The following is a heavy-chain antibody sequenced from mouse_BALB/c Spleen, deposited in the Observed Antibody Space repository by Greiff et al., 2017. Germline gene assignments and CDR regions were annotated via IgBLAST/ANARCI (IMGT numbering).Heavy chain of an antibody. Sequence: VQVVESGPGLVAPSQSLSITCTVSGFSLTSYDISWIRQPPGKGLEWLGVIWTGGGTNYNSAFMSRLSISKDNSKSQVFLKMNSLQTDDTAIYYCVVYDYSWFAYWGQGSVVTVSA. CDR2: IWTGGGT. V-gene: IGHV2-9-2*01. CDR1: GFSLTSYD. CDR3: VVYDYSWFAY. J-gene: IGHJ3*01. D-gene: IGHD2-4*01.